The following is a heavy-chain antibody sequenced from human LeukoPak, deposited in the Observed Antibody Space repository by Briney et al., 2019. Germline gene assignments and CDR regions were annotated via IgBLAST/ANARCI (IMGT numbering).Heavy chain of an antibody. CDR1: GFTFSSYG. Sequence: GTSLRLSCAASGFTFSSYGMHWVRQAPGKGLEWVAVIWYDGSNKYYADSVKGRFTISRDNSKNTLYLQMISLRAEDTAVYYCARDPTAYYDSSGYYLNTIDYWGQGILVTVSS. J-gene: IGHJ4*02. CDR3: ARDPTAYYDSSGYYLNTIDY. V-gene: IGHV3-33*08. CDR2: IWYDGSNK. D-gene: IGHD3-22*01.